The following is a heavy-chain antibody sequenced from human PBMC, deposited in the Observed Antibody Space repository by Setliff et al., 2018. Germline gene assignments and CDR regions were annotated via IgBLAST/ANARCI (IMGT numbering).Heavy chain of an antibody. CDR3: ARDVFCSGGSCDNWFDP. V-gene: IGHV3-21*01. CDR1: GFTFRDYT. CDR2: ISWDSSNI. Sequence: GESLKISCAASGFTFRDYTMAWVRQAPGKGLEWVSGISWDSSNINYADSVKGRFTISRDNAKSTLYLQMNSLRAEDTAVYYCARDVFCSGGSCDNWFDPWGQGTLVTVSS. D-gene: IGHD2-15*01. J-gene: IGHJ5*02.